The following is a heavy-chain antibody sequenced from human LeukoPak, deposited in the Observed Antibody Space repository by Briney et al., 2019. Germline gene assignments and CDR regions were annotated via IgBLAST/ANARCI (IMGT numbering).Heavy chain of an antibody. Sequence: PGGSLRLSCAASGFTFSSYSMNWVRQAPGKGLEWVSFIYSDNTHYSDSVKGRFTISRDNSKNTLYLQMNSLKTEDKAVYYCAREGVWLGELVGGGAFDIWGQGTMVTVSS. CDR2: IYSDNT. CDR3: AREGVWLGELVGGGAFDI. J-gene: IGHJ3*02. D-gene: IGHD3-10*01. V-gene: IGHV3-53*01. CDR1: GFTFSSYS.